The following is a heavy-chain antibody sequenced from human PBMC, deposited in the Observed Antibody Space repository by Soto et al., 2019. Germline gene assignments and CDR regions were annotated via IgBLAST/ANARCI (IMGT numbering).Heavy chain of an antibody. CDR3: ARRKERSGPNYFDY. CDR2: MNPNNGNT. CDR1: GYTFTSYG. J-gene: IGHJ4*02. V-gene: IGHV1-8*02. D-gene: IGHD6-25*01. Sequence: ASVKVSCKASGYTFTSYGISWVRQAPGQALEWMGWMNPNNGNTGYAQKFRGRVTMTSDTSISTAYMELSSLTSDDTAVYYCARRKERSGPNYFDYWGQGTLVTVSS.